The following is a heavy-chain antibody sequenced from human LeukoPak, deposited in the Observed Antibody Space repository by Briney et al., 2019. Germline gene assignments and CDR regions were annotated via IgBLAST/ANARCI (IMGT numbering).Heavy chain of an antibody. D-gene: IGHD3-10*01. CDR2: INHSGST. J-gene: IGHJ4*02. CDR1: GGSFSGYY. CDR3: ARGLWFGDENPPYFDY. Sequence: SETLSLTCAVYGGSFSGYYWSWIRQPPGKGLEWIGEINHSGSTNYIPSLKSRVTISVDTSRNQFSLKLSSVTAADTAVYYCARGLWFGDENPPYFDYWGQGILVTVSS. V-gene: IGHV4-34*01.